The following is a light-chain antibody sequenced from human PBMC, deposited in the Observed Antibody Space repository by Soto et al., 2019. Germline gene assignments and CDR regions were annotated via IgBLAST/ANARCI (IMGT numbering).Light chain of an antibody. CDR2: DVS. CDR1: SSDVGGYNY. V-gene: IGLV2-14*03. CDR3: SSYTTSTTIGVV. Sequence: QSALTQPASVSGSPGQSITISCTGTSSDVGGYNYVSWYQQHPGKAPKLMIYDVSNRPSGVSNRFSGSKSGNTASLTISGLQAEDEADYYCSSYTTSTTIGVVCGGGTKVTVL. J-gene: IGLJ3*02.